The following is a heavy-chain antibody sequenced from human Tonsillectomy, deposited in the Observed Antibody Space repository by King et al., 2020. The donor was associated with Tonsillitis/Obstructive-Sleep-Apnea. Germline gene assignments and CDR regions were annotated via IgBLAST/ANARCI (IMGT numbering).Heavy chain of an antibody. J-gene: IGHJ4*02. CDR1: GGSFSGYY. D-gene: IGHD2-15*01. CDR3: AREFDSLDY. CDR2: IDHSGST. Sequence: VQLQQWGAGRLKPSETLSLTCAVYGGSFSGYYWSWIRQPPGKGLEWIGEIDHSGSTNYNPSLKSRVTISVDTSKNQFSLNLSSVTAADTAVYYCAREFDSLDYWGQGTLVTVSS. V-gene: IGHV4-34*01.